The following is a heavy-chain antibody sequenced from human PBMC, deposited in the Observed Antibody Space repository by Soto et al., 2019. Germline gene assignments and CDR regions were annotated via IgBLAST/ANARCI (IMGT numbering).Heavy chain of an antibody. CDR2: ISDDGSRT. Sequence: EVQLLESGGGLVQPGGSLRLSCAASGFSFSTFEMSWVRQAPGRGLEWVSFISDDGSRTYYADAVKGRFTISRDNSKHTLYLVMNSLTAEDAAVYACVKGGWLDFWGQGTLVTVSS. CDR1: GFSFSTFE. J-gene: IGHJ5*01. V-gene: IGHV3-23*01. CDR3: VKGGWLDF.